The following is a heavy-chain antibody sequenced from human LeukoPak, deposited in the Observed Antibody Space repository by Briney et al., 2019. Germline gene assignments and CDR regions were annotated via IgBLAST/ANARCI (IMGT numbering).Heavy chain of an antibody. Sequence: ASVKVSCKASGYTFTSYGISWVRQAPGQGLEWMGWISAYNGSTNYAQKLQGRVTMTTDTSTSTAYMELRSLRSDDTAVYYCARDSGVWFGELHDYWGQGTLVTVSS. V-gene: IGHV1-18*01. J-gene: IGHJ4*02. D-gene: IGHD3-10*01. CDR2: ISAYNGST. CDR1: GYTFTSYG. CDR3: ARDSGVWFGELHDY.